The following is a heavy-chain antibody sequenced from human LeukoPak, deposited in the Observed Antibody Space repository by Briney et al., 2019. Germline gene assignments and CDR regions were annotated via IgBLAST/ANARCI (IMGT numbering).Heavy chain of an antibody. CDR3: ARDPSVVIPAYYGMDV. J-gene: IGHJ6*02. D-gene: IGHD3-22*01. V-gene: IGHV4-59*12. CDR1: GGSISSYY. Sequence: SETLSLTCTVSGGSISSYYWSWIRQPPGKGLEWIGYIYYSGSTNYNPSLKSRVTISVDTSKNQFSLKLSSVTAADTAVYYCARDPSVVIPAYYGMDVWGQGTTVTVSS. CDR2: IYYSGST.